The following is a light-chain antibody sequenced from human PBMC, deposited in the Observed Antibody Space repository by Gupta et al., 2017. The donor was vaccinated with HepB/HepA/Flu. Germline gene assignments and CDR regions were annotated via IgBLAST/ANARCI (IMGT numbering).Light chain of an antibody. CDR2: VAS. Sequence: EIVLTQSPDTLSLSPGERATLSCRASQSVSSNYLAWYHQKPGQAPRLLINVASSRATGIPDRFSGSGSGTDFTLTISRLEPEDFAVYYCQQDGSSPRTFGQGTKVEIK. J-gene: IGKJ1*01. CDR1: QSVSSNY. CDR3: QQDGSSPRT. V-gene: IGKV3-20*01.